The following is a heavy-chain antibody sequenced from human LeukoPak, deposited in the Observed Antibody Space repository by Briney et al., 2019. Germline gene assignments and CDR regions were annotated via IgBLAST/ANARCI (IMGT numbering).Heavy chain of an antibody. D-gene: IGHD2-15*01. CDR2: IYYTGRT. CDR1: GGSISSGRYY. J-gene: IGHJ3*01. Sequence: SETQSLTCTVSGGSISSGRYYWGWIRQPPGKGLEWIATIYYTGRTYYSPSLKSRVTISVDSSKNKFSLKLSSVTAADTALYYCARVVVVAATSGFDVWGQGTMVTVSS. V-gene: IGHV4-39*01. CDR3: ARVVVVAATSGFDV.